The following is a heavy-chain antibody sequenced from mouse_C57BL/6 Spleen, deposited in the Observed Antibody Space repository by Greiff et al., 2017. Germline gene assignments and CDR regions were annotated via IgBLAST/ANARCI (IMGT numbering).Heavy chain of an antibody. Sequence: VQLQQSGAELVKPGASVKLSCTASGFNIKDYYMHWVKQRTEQGLEWLGRIDPEDGETKYAPKFQGKATITTDTSPNTVYLQLSSLTSEETAVFYGARSEYYYSSHFDYWGQGTTLTVSS. CDR1: GFNIKDYY. J-gene: IGHJ2*01. CDR2: IDPEDGET. CDR3: ARSEYYYSSHFDY. D-gene: IGHD1-1*01. V-gene: IGHV14-2*01.